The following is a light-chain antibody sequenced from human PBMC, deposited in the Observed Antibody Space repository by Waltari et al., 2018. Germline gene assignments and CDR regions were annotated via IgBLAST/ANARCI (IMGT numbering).Light chain of an antibody. CDR2: NNN. CDR3: QSYDSTLGGWGV. CDR1: SFNIGTSYD. J-gene: IGLJ2*01. V-gene: IGLV1-40*01. Sequence: QSVLTQPPSVSGAPGQRVTISCTGSSFNIGTSYDVHWYQQLPGAATKLLIYNNNNRPSGVPDRFLGSTSGTAASLTITGLQPEDEADYYCQSYDSTLGGWGVFGGGTKLTVL.